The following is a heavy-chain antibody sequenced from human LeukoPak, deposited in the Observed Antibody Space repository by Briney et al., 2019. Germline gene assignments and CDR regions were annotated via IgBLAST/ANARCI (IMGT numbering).Heavy chain of an antibody. CDR3: ARAVTVAGTSDY. CDR1: GFTFDDYG. J-gene: IGHJ4*02. V-gene: IGHV3-20*04. CDR2: INWNGGST. D-gene: IGHD6-19*01. Sequence: GGSLRLSCAASGFTFDDYGMSWVRQAPGKGLEWVSGINWNGGSTGYADSVKGRFTISRDNSKNTLYLQMTSLRAEDTAVYYCARAVTVAGTSDYWGQGTLVTVSS.